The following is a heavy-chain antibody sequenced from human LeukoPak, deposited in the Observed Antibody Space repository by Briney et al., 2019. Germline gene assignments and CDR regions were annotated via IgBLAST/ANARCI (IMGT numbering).Heavy chain of an antibody. CDR1: GFTFSSYW. J-gene: IGHJ4*02. V-gene: IGHV3-7*01. Sequence: PGGSLRLSCVTSGFTFSSYWMSWVRQAPGKGLEWVATIKEDGSEKYYVDSVKGRFTISRGNAKNTLYLQMNSLRAEDTAVYYCARDRSRCFYWGQGTLVTVSS. CDR2: IKEDGSEK. D-gene: IGHD4/OR15-4a*01. CDR3: ARDRSRCFY.